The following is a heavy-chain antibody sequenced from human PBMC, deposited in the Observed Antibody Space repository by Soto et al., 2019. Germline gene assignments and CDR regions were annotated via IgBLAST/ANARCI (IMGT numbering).Heavy chain of an antibody. Sequence: QLQLQESGPGLVKPSETLSLTCTVSGGSISSSSYYWGWIRQPPGKGLEWIGSIYYSGSTYYNPSLKRRVTISVDTSKNQFSLKLSSVTAADTAVYYCARNGVGATTVHAFDIWGQGTMVTVSS. D-gene: IGHD1-26*01. J-gene: IGHJ3*02. V-gene: IGHV4-39*01. CDR1: GGSISSSSYY. CDR2: IYYSGST. CDR3: ARNGVGATTVHAFDI.